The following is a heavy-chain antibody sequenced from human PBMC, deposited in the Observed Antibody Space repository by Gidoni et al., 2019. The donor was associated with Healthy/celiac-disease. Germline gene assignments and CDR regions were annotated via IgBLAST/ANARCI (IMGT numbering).Heavy chain of an antibody. CDR3: ARDYVRTV. Sequence: EVQLVESGGGLVQPGGSLGRSCAASGFTFSSYWMSWVRQVPGKGLEWVANIRQEGSEKYYVDSVKGRFTISRDNAKNSLYLQMNSLRAEDTAVYYCARDYVRTVWGQGTTVTVSS. J-gene: IGHJ6*02. V-gene: IGHV3-7*01. CDR1: GFTFSSYW. CDR2: IRQEGSEK. D-gene: IGHD3-10*02.